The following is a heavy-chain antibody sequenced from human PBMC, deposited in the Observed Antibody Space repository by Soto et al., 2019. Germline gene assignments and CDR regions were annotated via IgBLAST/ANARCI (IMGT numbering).Heavy chain of an antibody. Sequence: GSLRLSCAASGFTFTSYSMNWVRQAPGKGLEWVSYISSSSSIIYYADSVKGRLTISRDNAKNSLYLQMNSLRAEDSAVYYCARGSCYSSRCAFDIWGQGTMVTVSS. J-gene: IGHJ3*02. CDR1: GFTFTSYS. CDR3: ARGSCYSSRCAFDI. CDR2: ISSSSSII. D-gene: IGHD2-15*01. V-gene: IGHV3-48*01.